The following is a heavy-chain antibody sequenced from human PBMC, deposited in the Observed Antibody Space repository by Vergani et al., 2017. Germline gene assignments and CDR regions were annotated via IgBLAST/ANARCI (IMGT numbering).Heavy chain of an antibody. CDR3: ARPAVTYGDYFDY. Sequence: QVQLQESGPGLVTPSEILSLTCAVSGYSISSGYYWGWIRQPPGKGLEWIGSIYHSGVTYYNPSLKSRVTMSVDTSKNQFSLKLSSVTAADTAVYYCARPAVTYGDYFDYWGQGTLVTVSS. D-gene: IGHD4-17*01. CDR2: IYHSGVT. V-gene: IGHV4-38-2*01. J-gene: IGHJ4*02. CDR1: GYSISSGYY.